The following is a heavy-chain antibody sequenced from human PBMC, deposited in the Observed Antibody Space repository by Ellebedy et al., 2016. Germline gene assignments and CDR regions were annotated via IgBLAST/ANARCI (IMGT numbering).Heavy chain of an antibody. CDR3: AKTSGWGYGEN. Sequence: ASVKVSXXASGYTFTTFSITWVRQVPGQGLEWMGFVNTFSGNTKFAQKFQGRVTMTCNTSISTAYMELSSLRSEDTAVYYCAKTSGWGYGENWGQGTLVTVSS. V-gene: IGHV1-18*04. D-gene: IGHD3-10*01. CDR2: VNTFSGNT. J-gene: IGHJ4*02. CDR1: GYTFTTFS.